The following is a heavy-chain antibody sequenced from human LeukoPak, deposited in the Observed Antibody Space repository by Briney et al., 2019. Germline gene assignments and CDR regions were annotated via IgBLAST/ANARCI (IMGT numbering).Heavy chain of an antibody. J-gene: IGHJ3*02. CDR2: IYYSGST. CDR1: GGPISSYY. V-gene: IGHV4-59*01. CDR3: ARDAAVQHAFDS. Sequence: SETLSLTCTVSGGPISSYYWSWIRQPPGQGMEWIGYIYYSGSTNYNPSLKRRVTISVDTSKNQFSLKLSSVTAADTAVYYCARDAAVQHAFDSWGQGTMVTVSS. D-gene: IGHD6-19*01.